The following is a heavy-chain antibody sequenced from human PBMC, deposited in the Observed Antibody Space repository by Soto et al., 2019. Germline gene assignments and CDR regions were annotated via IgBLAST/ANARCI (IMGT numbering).Heavy chain of an antibody. V-gene: IGHV4-59*01. CDR2: IYYSGGT. CDR3: ARVGYYDILTGYYRGWFDP. Sequence: SETLSLTCTASGGSISSYYWSWIRQPPGKGLEWIGYIYYSGGTNYNPSLKSRVTISVDTSKNQFSLKLSSVTAADTAVYYCARVGYYDILTGYYRGWFDPWGQGTLVTVSS. D-gene: IGHD3-9*01. J-gene: IGHJ5*02. CDR1: GGSISSYY.